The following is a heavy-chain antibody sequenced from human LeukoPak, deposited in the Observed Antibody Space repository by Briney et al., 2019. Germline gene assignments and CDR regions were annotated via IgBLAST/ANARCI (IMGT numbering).Heavy chain of an antibody. CDR1: GASISSGSHY. J-gene: IGHJ5*02. CDR2: LYVSSDT. Sequence: PSETLSLTCTVSGASISSGSHYWSWIRQPAGKALEWIGRLYVSSDTTYNPSLKSRVTISADTSKNQFSLKLSSVTAADTAVYYCARDWYSSSLDNWFDPWGQGILVTVSS. CDR3: ARDWYSSSLDNWFDP. V-gene: IGHV4-61*02. D-gene: IGHD6-13*01.